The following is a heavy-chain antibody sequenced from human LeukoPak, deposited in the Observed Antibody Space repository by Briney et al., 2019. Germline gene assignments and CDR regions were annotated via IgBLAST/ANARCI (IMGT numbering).Heavy chain of an antibody. CDR1: GYTFTGYY. V-gene: IGHV1-2*02. CDR2: INPNSGGT. D-gene: IGHD1-14*01. J-gene: IGHJ5*02. Sequence: ASVKVSCKASGYTFTGYYMHWVRQAPGQGLEWMGWINPNSGGTNYAQKFRGRVTMTRDTSISTAYMELSRLRSDDTAVYYCARDEAATGGVDPWGQGTLVTVSS. CDR3: ARDEAATGGVDP.